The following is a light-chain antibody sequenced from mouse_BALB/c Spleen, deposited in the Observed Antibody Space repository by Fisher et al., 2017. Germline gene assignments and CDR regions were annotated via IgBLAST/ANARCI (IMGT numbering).Light chain of an antibody. J-gene: IGKJ1*01. Sequence: IVMTQSPAIMSASPGGKVTMTCSASSSVSYMHWYQQKSGTSPKRWIYDTSKLASGVPARFSGSGSGTSYSLTISSVEAEDAATYYCHQRSSYRTFGGGTKLEIK. CDR2: DTS. CDR1: SSVSY. CDR3: HQRSSYRT. V-gene: IGKV4-59*01.